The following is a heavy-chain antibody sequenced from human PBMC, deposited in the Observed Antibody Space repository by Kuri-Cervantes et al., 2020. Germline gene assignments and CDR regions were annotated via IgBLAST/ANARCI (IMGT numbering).Heavy chain of an antibody. CDR3: AKGDRNSGWQT. V-gene: IGHV3-7*03. CDR2: INEDGSQK. D-gene: IGHD6-19*01. CDR1: GFPFRSYW. J-gene: IGHJ4*02. Sequence: GESLKISCEASGFPFRSYWMSWVRQTPGKGLEWVANINEDGSQKYYVDSVKGRFTISRDNSKNTLYLQMNSLRAEDTAVYYCAKGDRNSGWQTWGQGTLVTVSS.